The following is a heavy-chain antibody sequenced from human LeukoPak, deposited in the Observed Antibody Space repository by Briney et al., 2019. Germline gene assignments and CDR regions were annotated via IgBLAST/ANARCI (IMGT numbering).Heavy chain of an antibody. CDR2: INNDGSTT. Sequence: PGGSLRLSCAASGFTLSSYWMHWVRQAPGKGQVWVSRINNDGSTTNYADSVKGRFTISRDNAKNTLYLQMNSLRAEDTAVYYCARDLVVATGPDYWGQGTLVTVPS. CDR1: GFTLSSYW. D-gene: IGHD5-12*01. CDR3: ARDLVVATGPDY. J-gene: IGHJ4*02. V-gene: IGHV3-74*01.